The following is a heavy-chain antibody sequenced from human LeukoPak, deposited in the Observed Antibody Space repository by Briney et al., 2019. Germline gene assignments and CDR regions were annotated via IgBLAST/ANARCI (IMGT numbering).Heavy chain of an antibody. Sequence: SETLSLTCTVFGGSIISSDYYWGWVRQPPGKGLEWISTIYYSGSTYYNPSLKSRVTISVDTSKNQFSLKLTSVTAADTAVYYCARHEFGGSLRGAFDIWGQGTMVTVSS. CDR1: GGSIISSDYY. J-gene: IGHJ3*02. CDR3: ARHEFGGSLRGAFDI. D-gene: IGHD1-26*01. CDR2: IYYSGST. V-gene: IGHV4-39*07.